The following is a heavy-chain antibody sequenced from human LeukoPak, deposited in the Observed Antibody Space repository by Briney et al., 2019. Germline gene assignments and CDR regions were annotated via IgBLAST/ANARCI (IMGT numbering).Heavy chain of an antibody. CDR1: GGSLSSYS. CDR2: IYYTGST. V-gene: IGHV4-59*01. J-gene: IGHJ4*02. CDR3: ARRGYGDYADY. D-gene: IGHD4-17*01. Sequence: SETLSLTCTVSGGSLSSYSWSWIRQPPGKGLEWIGCIYYTGSTNYNPSLKSRVTISVDTSKNQFSLKLSSVTAADTAVYYCARRGYGDYADYWGQGTLVTVSS.